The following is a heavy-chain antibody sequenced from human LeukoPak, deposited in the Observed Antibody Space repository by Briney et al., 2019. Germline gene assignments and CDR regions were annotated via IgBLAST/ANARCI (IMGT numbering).Heavy chain of an antibody. CDR1: GFTFSSYA. CDR2: ISYDGSYE. J-gene: IGHJ3*02. CDR3: ARNHGFDI. V-gene: IGHV3-30*01. Sequence: GRSLRLSCAASGFTFSSYAMHWVRQAPSKGLEWVALISYDGSYEYSADSVKGRFTISRDNSKNTLFLQMNSLRAEDTAVYYCARNHGFDIWGQGTMVTVSS.